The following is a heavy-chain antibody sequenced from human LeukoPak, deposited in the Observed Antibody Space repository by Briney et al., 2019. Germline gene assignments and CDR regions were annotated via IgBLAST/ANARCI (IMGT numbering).Heavy chain of an antibody. CDR3: ARGGTTVAGTFWFDP. CDR2: VYHTGSS. V-gene: IGHV4-4*02. J-gene: IGHJ5*02. Sequence: PSGTLSLTCTVSGDSINSLDLWSWVRQPPGKGLEWIGEVYHTGSSNYNPSLKSRVTISVGKSKSQFSLKLSSVTAADTAVYYCARGGTTVAGTFWFDPWGQGTLVTVSS. D-gene: IGHD6-19*01. CDR1: GDSINSLDL.